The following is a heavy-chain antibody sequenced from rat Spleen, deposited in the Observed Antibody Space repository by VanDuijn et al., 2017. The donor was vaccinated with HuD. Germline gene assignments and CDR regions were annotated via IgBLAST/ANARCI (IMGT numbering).Heavy chain of an antibody. CDR1: GFSLTSYN. Sequence: QVQLKESGPDLVQPSQTLSLTCTVSGFSLTSYNVHWVRQPTGKGLEWMGVIWTGGSTDYNSALKSRLSISRDTSKSQVFLNMNSLQTEDIAMYFCARSYLDYWCKGVMVTVSS. V-gene: IGHV2-30*01. CDR3: ARSYLDY. J-gene: IGHJ2*01. CDR2: IWTGGST.